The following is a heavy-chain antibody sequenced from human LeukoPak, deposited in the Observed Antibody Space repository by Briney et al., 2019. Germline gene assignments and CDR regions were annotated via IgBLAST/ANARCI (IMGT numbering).Heavy chain of an antibody. CDR1: GYTFTSYD. J-gene: IGHJ6*02. CDR2: MNPNSGNT. V-gene: IGHV1-8*01. Sequence: ASVKVSCKASGYTFTSYDINWVRQATGQGLEWMGWMNPNSGNTGYAQKSQGRVTMTRNPSISTAYMELSSLRSEDTAVYYCARVDNRYYDFWSGYLEPLYYYYYGMDVWGQGTTVTVSS. D-gene: IGHD3-3*01. CDR3: ARVDNRYYDFWSGYLEPLYYYYYGMDV.